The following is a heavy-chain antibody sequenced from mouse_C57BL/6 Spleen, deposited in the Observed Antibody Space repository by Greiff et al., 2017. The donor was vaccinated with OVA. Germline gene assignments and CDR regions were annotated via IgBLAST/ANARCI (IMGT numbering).Heavy chain of an antibody. CDR1: GYTFTSYW. CDR2: IYPGSGST. D-gene: IGHD2-3*01. J-gene: IGHJ4*01. Sequence: QVQLKQPGAELVKPGASVKMSCKASGYTFTSYWITWVKQRPGQGLEWIGDIYPGSGSTNYNEKFKSKATLTVDTSSSTAYMQLSSLTSEDSAVYYCARRGGYYGYAMDYWGQGTSVTVSS. V-gene: IGHV1-55*01. CDR3: ARRGGYYGYAMDY.